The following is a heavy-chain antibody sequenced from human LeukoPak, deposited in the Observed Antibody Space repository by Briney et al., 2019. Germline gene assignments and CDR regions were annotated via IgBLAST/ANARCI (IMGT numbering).Heavy chain of an antibody. CDR1: GGSINGYY. D-gene: IGHD3-22*01. CDR2: IYYSGST. CDR3: ARGVYYDSSGPLVAFDI. V-gene: IGHV4-34*01. J-gene: IGHJ3*02. Sequence: PSETLSLTCAVYGGSINGYYWSWIRQPPGKGLEWIGSIYYSGSTYYNPSLKSRVTISVDRSKNQFSLKLSSVTAADTAVYYCARGVYYDSSGPLVAFDIWGQGTMVTVSS.